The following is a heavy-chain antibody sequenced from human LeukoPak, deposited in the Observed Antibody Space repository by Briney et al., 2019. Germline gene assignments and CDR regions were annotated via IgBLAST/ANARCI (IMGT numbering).Heavy chain of an antibody. Sequence: GGSLRLSCAASGFTFSSYAMSWVRQAPGKGLEWVSGISGSGDNTYYADSVKGRFTISRDNSKNTLYVQVNSLGTEDTAAYYCAKGSYYDSSGSFYFDYWGQGTLVTVSS. J-gene: IGHJ4*02. D-gene: IGHD3-22*01. CDR2: ISGSGDNT. V-gene: IGHV3-23*01. CDR3: AKGSYYDSSGSFYFDY. CDR1: GFTFSSYA.